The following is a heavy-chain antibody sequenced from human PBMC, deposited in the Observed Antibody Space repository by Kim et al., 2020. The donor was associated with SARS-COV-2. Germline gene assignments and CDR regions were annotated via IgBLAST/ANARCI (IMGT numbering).Heavy chain of an antibody. V-gene: IGHV3-23*01. CDR2: ISAEGAAT. CDR1: GFSFSTYA. CDR3: GGSDSFPHTN. Sequence: GGSLRLSCAASGFSFSTYAMSWVRQAPGKGLEWVSYISAEGAATYYGDSVQGRFTISRDNSRNTVFLQMNSLRAEDTAIYYCGGSDSFPHTNWGQRTLV. J-gene: IGHJ4*02. D-gene: IGHD3-9*01.